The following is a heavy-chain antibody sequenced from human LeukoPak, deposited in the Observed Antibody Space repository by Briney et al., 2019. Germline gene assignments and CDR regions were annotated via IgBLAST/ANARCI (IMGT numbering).Heavy chain of an antibody. CDR3: ARGPQRWMTTVTRPLFDY. Sequence: SETLSLTCAVYGGSFSGYYWSWSRQTPGKGREWIREINSIATSISPPSLKSLVTISVASSTNQFSLQLSSVTAADTAVYYCARGPQRWMTTVTRPLFDYWGQGTLVTVSS. J-gene: IGHJ4*02. CDR1: GGSFSGYY. D-gene: IGHD4-11*01. CDR2: INSIATS. V-gene: IGHV4-34*01.